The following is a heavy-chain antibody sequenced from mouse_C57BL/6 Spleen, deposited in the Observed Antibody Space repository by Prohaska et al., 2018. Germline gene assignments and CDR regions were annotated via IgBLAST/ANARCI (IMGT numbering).Heavy chain of an antibody. CDR3: AMRDFDY. Sequence: SLAWIGAFNPNNGGTSYNQKFKGKATLTVYKSSSTAYMELRSLTSDDSAVYYCAMRDFDYWAKGTTLTVSS. V-gene: IGHV1-26*01. J-gene: IGHJ2*01. CDR2: FNPNNGGT.